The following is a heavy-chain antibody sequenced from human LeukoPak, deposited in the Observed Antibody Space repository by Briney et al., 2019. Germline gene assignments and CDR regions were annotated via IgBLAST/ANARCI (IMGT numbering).Heavy chain of an antibody. CDR1: GFTFSSYG. D-gene: IGHD6-19*01. V-gene: IGHV3-23*01. J-gene: IGHJ4*02. CDR2: ISGSGGST. Sequence: GGSLTLSCAASGFTFSSYGMSWVRQAPGKGLEWVSAISGSGGSTYYADSVKGRFTISRDNSKNALYLQMNSLRAEDTAVYYCAKDSHSSGWYHPPSFDYWGQGTLVTVSS. CDR3: AKDSHSSGWYHPPSFDY.